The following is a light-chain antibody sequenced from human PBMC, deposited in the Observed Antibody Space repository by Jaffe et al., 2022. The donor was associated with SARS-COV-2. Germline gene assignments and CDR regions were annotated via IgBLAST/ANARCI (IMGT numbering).Light chain of an antibody. J-gene: IGLJ3*02. CDR3: SSYTSSTTWV. V-gene: IGLV2-14*01. CDR1: SSDVGTYKY. Sequence: QSALTQPASVSGSPGQSITISCVGTSSDVGTYKYVSWYQQHPDKAPKLMIYDVSNRPSGVSNRFSGSKSGSTASLTISGLQAEDEADYYCSSYTSSTTWVFGGGTKLTVL. CDR2: DVS.